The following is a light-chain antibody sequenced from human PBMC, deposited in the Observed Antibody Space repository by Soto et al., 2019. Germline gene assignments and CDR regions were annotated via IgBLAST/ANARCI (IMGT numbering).Light chain of an antibody. Sequence: EIVMTQSPATLSVSPGERATLSCRARQSVSSNLAWYQQKPGQAPRLLIYGASTRATGIPVGFSGSGSGTEFTLTISSLQSEDFAVYYCQQYNNWPPVTFGQGTKVEVK. J-gene: IGKJ1*01. CDR3: QQYNNWPPVT. V-gene: IGKV3-15*01. CDR2: GAS. CDR1: QSVSSN.